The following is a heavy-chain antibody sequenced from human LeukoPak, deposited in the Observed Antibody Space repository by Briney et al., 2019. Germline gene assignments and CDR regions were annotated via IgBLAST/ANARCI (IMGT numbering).Heavy chain of an antibody. Sequence: PGGSLRLSCAASGFTFDDYAMHWVRQAPGKGLEWVSGISWNSGSIGYADSVKGRSTISRDNAKNSLYLQMNSLRAEDTALYYCAKSQIVATSYYYYGMDVWGQGTTVTVSS. V-gene: IGHV3-9*01. CDR1: GFTFDDYA. D-gene: IGHD5-12*01. J-gene: IGHJ6*02. CDR3: AKSQIVATSYYYYGMDV. CDR2: ISWNSGSI.